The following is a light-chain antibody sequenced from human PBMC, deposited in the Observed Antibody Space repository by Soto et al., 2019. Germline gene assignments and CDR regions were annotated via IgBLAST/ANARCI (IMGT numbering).Light chain of an antibody. J-gene: IGKJ4*01. V-gene: IGKV3-11*01. Sequence: EIVLTQSPATLSLSPGERATLSCRASRSVSSYLAWYQQKPGQAPRLLMYDASDRATGIPARFSGSGSGTDFTLTISSLEPEDFAVYYCQQRSNWPPTFGGGTKVDIK. CDR1: RSVSSY. CDR3: QQRSNWPPT. CDR2: DAS.